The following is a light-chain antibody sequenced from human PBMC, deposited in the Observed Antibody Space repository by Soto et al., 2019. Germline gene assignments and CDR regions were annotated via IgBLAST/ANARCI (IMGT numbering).Light chain of an antibody. J-gene: IGLJ1*01. V-gene: IGLV2-23*03. CDR2: EGS. CDR1: SSDVGSYNL. CDR3: CSYAGSSTV. Sequence: SAVSPPGSVSGSPGQSVTISCTGTSSDVGSYNLVSWYQQHPGKAPKLMIYEGSKWPSGVSNRFSGSKSGNTASLTISGLQAEDEADYYCCSYAGSSTVFGTGTKVTVL.